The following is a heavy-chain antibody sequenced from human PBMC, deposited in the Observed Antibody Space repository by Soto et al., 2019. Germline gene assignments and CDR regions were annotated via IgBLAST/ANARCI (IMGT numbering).Heavy chain of an antibody. CDR1: GGSISSYY. CDR2: IYYSGST. Sequence: SETLSLTCTVSGGSISSYYWSWIRQPPGKGLEWIGYIYYSGSTNYNPSLKSRVTISVDTSKNMVYLQMNSLRAEDTAVYYCAKDLREMATIRPDYWGQGILVTVSS. J-gene: IGHJ4*02. V-gene: IGHV4-59*01. CDR3: AKDLREMATIRPDY. D-gene: IGHD1-26*01.